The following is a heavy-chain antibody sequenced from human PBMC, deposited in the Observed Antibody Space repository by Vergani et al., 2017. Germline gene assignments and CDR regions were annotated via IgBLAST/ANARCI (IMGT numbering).Heavy chain of an antibody. Sequence: QVHLVESGGGLVKPGGSLRLSCAASGFTFSDYYMSWIRQAPGKGLEWVSYISSSGSTIYYADSVKGRFTISRDNAKNSLYLQMNSLRAEDTAVYYCARDPILYDYAVSRSGDYYGMDVWGQGTTVTVSS. CDR2: ISSSGSTI. D-gene: IGHD3-16*01. V-gene: IGHV3-11*01. J-gene: IGHJ6*02. CDR3: ARDPILYDYAVSRSGDYYGMDV. CDR1: GFTFSDYY.